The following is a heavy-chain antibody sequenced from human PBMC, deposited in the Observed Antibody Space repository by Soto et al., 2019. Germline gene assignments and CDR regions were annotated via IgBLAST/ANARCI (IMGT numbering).Heavy chain of an antibody. CDR1: GYTLTELS. D-gene: IGHD2-2*01. V-gene: IGHV1-24*01. J-gene: IGHJ6*03. CDR3: ATGPAAMSGYYYMDV. Sequence: ASVKVSCKVSGYTLTELSTHWVRQAPGKGLEWMGGFDPEDGETIYAQKFQGRVTMTEDTSTDTAYMELSSLRSEDTAVYYCATGPAAMSGYYYMDVWGKGTTVTVSS. CDR2: FDPEDGET.